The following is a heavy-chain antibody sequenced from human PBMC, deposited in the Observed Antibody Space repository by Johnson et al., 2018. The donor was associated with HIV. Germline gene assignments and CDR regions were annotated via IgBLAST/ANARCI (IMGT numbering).Heavy chain of an antibody. Sequence: QVHLVESGGGVVQPGKSLRLSCAASGFTFSNYGMHWVRQAPGKGLEWVAVIRYDGTNKYYADSVKGRFTISRDNSKNTLYMQMNSLRAEDTAVYYCAKGDSYDARAAFYSWGQGTMVTVSS. CDR1: GFTFSNYG. J-gene: IGHJ3*02. D-gene: IGHD4/OR15-4a*01. V-gene: IGHV3-33*06. CDR2: IRYDGTNK. CDR3: AKGDSYDARAAFYS.